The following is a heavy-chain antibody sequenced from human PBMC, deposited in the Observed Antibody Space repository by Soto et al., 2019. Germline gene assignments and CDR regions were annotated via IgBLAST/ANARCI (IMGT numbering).Heavy chain of an antibody. Sequence: EVRLVESGGGLVQPGGSLRLSCVASGLTFNDYWIHWVRQAPGKGLIWVSGIRSGASGTYYADSVKGRFTISRDNAKNTVFLQMNNLRAEGSAVFYCGRVDWNNGADWGQGTLVTVSS. CDR2: IRSGASGT. CDR1: GLTFNDYW. D-gene: IGHD1-1*01. J-gene: IGHJ4*02. CDR3: GRVDWNNGAD. V-gene: IGHV3-74*01.